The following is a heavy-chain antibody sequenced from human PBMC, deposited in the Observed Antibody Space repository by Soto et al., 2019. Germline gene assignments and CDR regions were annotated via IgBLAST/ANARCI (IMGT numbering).Heavy chain of an antibody. Sequence: SETLSLTCTVSGGSISSGGYYWSWIRQHPGKGLEWIGYIYYSGSTYYNPSLKSRVTISVDTSKNQFSLKLSSVTAADTAVYYCARSDGNVLDYWGQGTLVTVSS. D-gene: IGHD3-16*01. CDR2: IYYSGST. V-gene: IGHV4-31*03. CDR1: GGSISSGGYY. J-gene: IGHJ4*02. CDR3: ARSDGNVLDY.